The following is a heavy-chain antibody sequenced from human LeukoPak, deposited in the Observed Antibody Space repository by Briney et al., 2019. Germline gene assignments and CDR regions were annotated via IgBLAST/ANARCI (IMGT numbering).Heavy chain of an antibody. CDR2: IIPIFGTA. Sequence: SVKVSCKASGGTFSSYAISWVRQAPGQGLEWMGGIIPIFGTANYAQKFQGRVTITADESTSTAYMELSSLRSEDTAVYYCAKEMSGSYFVFIDYWGQGTLVTVSS. CDR3: AKEMSGSYFVFIDY. CDR1: GGTFSSYA. D-gene: IGHD1-26*01. V-gene: IGHV1-69*01. J-gene: IGHJ4*02.